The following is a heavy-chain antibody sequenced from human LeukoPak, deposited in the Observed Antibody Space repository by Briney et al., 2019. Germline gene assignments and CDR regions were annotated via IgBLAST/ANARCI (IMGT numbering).Heavy chain of an antibody. CDR3: ARVGDFGFDY. J-gene: IGHJ4*02. CDR2: INHSGST. D-gene: IGHD3-16*01. CDR1: GGSFSGYY. V-gene: IGHV4-34*01. Sequence: PSETLSLTCAVYGGSFSGYYWSWIRQPPGKGLEWIGEINHSGSTNYNPSLKSRVTISVDTSKNQSSLKLSSVTAADTAVYYCARVGDFGFDYWGQGTLVTVSS.